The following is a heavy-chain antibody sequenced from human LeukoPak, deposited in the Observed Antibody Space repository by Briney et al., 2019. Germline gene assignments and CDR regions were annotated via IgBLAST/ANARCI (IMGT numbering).Heavy chain of an antibody. CDR1: GGSISSGSYY. D-gene: IGHD3-10*01. V-gene: IGHV4-61*02. CDR2: IYSRGT. CDR3: ARDSGTTGEVKFDP. J-gene: IGHJ5*02. Sequence: PSETLSLTRTVSGGSISSGSYYWSWIRQPAGKGLEWIGRIYSRGTTYNPSLKDRVTMSADTSRNHVSLTLNSVTAADTAVYYCARDSGTTGEVKFDPWGQGTLVTVSS.